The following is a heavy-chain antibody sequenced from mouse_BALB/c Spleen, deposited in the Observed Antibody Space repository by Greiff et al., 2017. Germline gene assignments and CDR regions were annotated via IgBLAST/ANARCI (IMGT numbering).Heavy chain of an antibody. J-gene: IGHJ3*01. CDR3: ARGLSMITTGFAY. Sequence: DVMLVESGGGLVKPGGSLKLSCAASGFTFSSYAMSWVRQTPEKRLEWVASISSGGSTYYPDSVKGRFTISRDNARNILYLQMSSLRSEDTAMYYCARGLSMITTGFAYWGQGTLVTVSA. CDR1: GFTFSSYA. V-gene: IGHV5-6-5*01. CDR2: ISSGGST. D-gene: IGHD2-4*01.